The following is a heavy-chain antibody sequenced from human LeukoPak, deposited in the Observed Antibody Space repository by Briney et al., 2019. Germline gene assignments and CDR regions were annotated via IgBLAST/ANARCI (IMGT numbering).Heavy chain of an antibody. CDR1: GLSISDNY. CDR2: IHSGGNI. J-gene: IGHJ4*02. D-gene: IGHD2-21*02. V-gene: IGHV3-53*01. Sequence: GGSLRLSCAASGLSISDNYMSWVRQAPGKGLEWVSIIHSGGNIYYADSVKGRFTISRDNSKNTLYLQMNSLRAEGTAVYYCARTPAYCGGDCYSTFDYWGPGTLVTVSS. CDR3: ARTPAYCGGDCYSTFDY.